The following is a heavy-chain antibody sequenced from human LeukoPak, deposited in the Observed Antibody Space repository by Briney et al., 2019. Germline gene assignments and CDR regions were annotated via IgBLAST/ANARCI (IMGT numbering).Heavy chain of an antibody. V-gene: IGHV1-46*01. Sequence: ASVKVSCKASGYTFTSYYMHWVRQAPGQGLEWMGIINPSGGSTSYAQKFQGRVTMTRDMSTSTVYMELSSLRSEDTAVYYCAKGSAYCGGDCYSNFGYYYYYMDVWGKGTTVTVSS. CDR3: AKGSAYCGGDCYSNFGYYYYYMDV. CDR2: INPSGGST. D-gene: IGHD2-21*02. CDR1: GYTFTSYY. J-gene: IGHJ6*03.